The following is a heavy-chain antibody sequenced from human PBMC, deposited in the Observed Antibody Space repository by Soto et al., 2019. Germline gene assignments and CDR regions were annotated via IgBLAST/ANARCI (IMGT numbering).Heavy chain of an antibody. V-gene: IGHV1-18*04. J-gene: IGHJ6*02. CDR1: RYTFTSYG. CDR2: ISAYNGNT. D-gene: IGHD2-2*02. Sequence: ASVKVSCKASRYTFTSYGISWVRQAPGQGLEWMGWISAYNGNTNYAQKLQGRVTMTTDTSTSTAYMELRSLRSDDTAVYYCARLGYCSSTSCYTSYYYYYGMDVWGQGTTVTVSS. CDR3: ARLGYCSSTSCYTSYYYYYGMDV.